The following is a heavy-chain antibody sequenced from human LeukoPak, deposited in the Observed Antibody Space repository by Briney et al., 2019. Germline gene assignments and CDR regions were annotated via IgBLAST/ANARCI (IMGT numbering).Heavy chain of an antibody. V-gene: IGHV4-4*07. CDR1: GGSISSFY. CDR3: AGATVGYYALDV. J-gene: IGHJ6*02. D-gene: IGHD4-23*01. Sequence: SETLSLTCTVSGGSISSFYWSWIRQPAGKGLEWIGRIYTSGSTNYNPSLKSQVTMSVDTSRNQFSLKLSSVTAADTAVYYCAGATVGYYALDVWGQGTTVTVSS. CDR2: IYTSGST.